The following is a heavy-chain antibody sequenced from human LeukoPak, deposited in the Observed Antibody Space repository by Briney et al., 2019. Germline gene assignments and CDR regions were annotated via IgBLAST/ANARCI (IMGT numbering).Heavy chain of an antibody. J-gene: IGHJ6*02. D-gene: IGHD6-13*01. CDR3: ARGPLLGEEQQLVRIYYYYGMDV. Sequence: SVKVSCKASGGTFSSYAISWVRQAPGQGLEWMGGIIPIFGTANYAQKFQGRVTITADESTSTAYMELSSLRSEDTAVYYCARGPLLGEEQQLVRIYYYYGMDVWGQGTTVTVSS. CDR2: IIPIFGTA. CDR1: GGTFSSYA. V-gene: IGHV1-69*13.